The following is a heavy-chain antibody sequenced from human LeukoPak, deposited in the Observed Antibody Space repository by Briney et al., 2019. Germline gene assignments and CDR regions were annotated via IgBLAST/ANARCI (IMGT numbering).Heavy chain of an antibody. CDR2: ISYGGSNK. V-gene: IGHV3-30*04. D-gene: IGHD3-10*01. Sequence: GGSLRLSCAASGFTFSSYAMHWVRQAPGKGLEWVAVISYGGSNKYYADSVKGRFTISRDNAKNSLYLQMNSLRAEDTAVYYCARVTLYGSGSYYTYYYFDYWGQGTLVTVSS. CDR1: GFTFSSYA. CDR3: ARVTLYGSGSYYTYYYFDY. J-gene: IGHJ4*02.